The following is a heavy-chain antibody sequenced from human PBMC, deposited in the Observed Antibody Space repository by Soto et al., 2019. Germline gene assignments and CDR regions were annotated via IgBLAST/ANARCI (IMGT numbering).Heavy chain of an antibody. D-gene: IGHD2-21*02. CDR2: ISTFNGNT. CDR1: ASTFTGYT. CDR3: AGGRVTSGRWFGP. Sequence: QVHLVQSGTEVKEPGASVKVSCKASASTFTGYTINLVRQAPGQGLEWMGWISTFNGNTKYAGNFEGRVTMTTNTPTATAYMELTSLPFDATAVYFCAGGRVTSGRWFGPWGQGTLVRVSS. J-gene: IGHJ5*02. V-gene: IGHV1-18*04.